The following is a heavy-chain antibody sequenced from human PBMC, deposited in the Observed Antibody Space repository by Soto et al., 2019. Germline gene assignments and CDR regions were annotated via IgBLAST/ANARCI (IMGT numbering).Heavy chain of an antibody. V-gene: IGHV3-15*07. CDR2: IKSKTDGGTI. J-gene: IGHJ1*01. Sequence: EVQLVESGGGLVKPGGSLRLSCAASSFTFSNAWMNWVRQATGKGLEWVVRIKSKTDGGTIDYAAPVKGRFTISKYDSKNTLCLQMNRLKAEDTAMDYCTPMGSSWGAWGQGTLVTVS. CDR3: TPMGSSWGA. D-gene: IGHD6-13*01. CDR1: SFTFSNAW.